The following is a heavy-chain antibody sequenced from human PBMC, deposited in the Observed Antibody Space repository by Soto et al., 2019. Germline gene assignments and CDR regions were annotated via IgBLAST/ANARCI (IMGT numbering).Heavy chain of an antibody. Sequence: GASVKVSCKASGYTFTSYDINWVRQATGQGLEWMGWMNPNSGNTGYAQKFQGRVTMTRNTSISTAYMELSSLRSEDTAVYYCARVGFCSSTSCHSGGYNWFDTWGQGTLVTVSS. CDR2: MNPNSGNT. CDR3: ARVGFCSSTSCHSGGYNWFDT. CDR1: GYTFTSYD. J-gene: IGHJ5*02. D-gene: IGHD2-2*01. V-gene: IGHV1-8*01.